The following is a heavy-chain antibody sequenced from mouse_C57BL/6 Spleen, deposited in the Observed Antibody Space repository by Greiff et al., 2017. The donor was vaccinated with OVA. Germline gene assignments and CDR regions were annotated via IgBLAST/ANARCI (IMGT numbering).Heavy chain of an antibody. Sequence: VKLQQPGAELVKPGASVKLSCKASGYTFTSYWMHWVKQRPGQGLEWIGMIHPNSGSTNYNEKFKSKATLTVDKSSSTAYMQLSSLTSEDSAVYYCARRDDGYQLMDYWGQGTSVTVSS. CDR1: GYTFTSYW. CDR3: ARRDDGYQLMDY. V-gene: IGHV1-64*01. D-gene: IGHD2-3*01. J-gene: IGHJ4*01. CDR2: IHPNSGST.